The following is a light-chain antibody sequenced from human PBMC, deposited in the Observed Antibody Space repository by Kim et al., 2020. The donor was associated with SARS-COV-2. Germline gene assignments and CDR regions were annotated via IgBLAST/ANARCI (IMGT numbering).Light chain of an antibody. Sequence: DIQMTQSPSFVSASVGDRVTITCRASQGISSSLAWYQQKPGKVPKLLIYAASNLQTGVPSRFSGSGSGTEFTLTITSLQPEDVATYYCQQAHNFPLTFGGGTKVDI. CDR2: AAS. CDR1: QGISSS. J-gene: IGKJ4*01. CDR3: QQAHNFPLT. V-gene: IGKV1-12*01.